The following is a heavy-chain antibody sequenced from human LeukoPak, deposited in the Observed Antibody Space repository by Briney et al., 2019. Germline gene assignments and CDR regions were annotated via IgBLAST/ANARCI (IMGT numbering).Heavy chain of an antibody. CDR1: GYTFTSYG. CDR2: ISAYNGNT. D-gene: IGHD3-10*01. V-gene: IGHV1-18*01. J-gene: IGHJ6*02. CDR3: SGDRWHYYGSGSYFRGYGMDV. Sequence: ASVKVSCKASGYTFTSYGISWVRQAPGQGLERMGWISAYNGNTNYAQKLQGRVTMTTDTSTSTAYMELRSLRSDDTDVYYCSGDRWHYYGSGSYFRGYGMDVWGQGTTVTVSS.